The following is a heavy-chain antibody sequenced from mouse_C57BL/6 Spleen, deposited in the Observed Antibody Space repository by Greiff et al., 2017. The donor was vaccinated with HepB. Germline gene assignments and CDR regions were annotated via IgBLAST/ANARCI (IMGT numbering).Heavy chain of an antibody. Sequence: EVQLQQSGPELVKPGASVKISCKASGYTFTDYYMNWVKQSHGKSLEWIGDINPNNGGTSYNQKFKGKATLTVDKSSSTAYMELRSLTSEDSAVYYCARVLWPYSLDYWGQGTTLTVSS. D-gene: IGHD1-1*02. V-gene: IGHV1-26*01. J-gene: IGHJ2*01. CDR2: INPNNGGT. CDR1: GYTFTDYY. CDR3: ARVLWPYSLDY.